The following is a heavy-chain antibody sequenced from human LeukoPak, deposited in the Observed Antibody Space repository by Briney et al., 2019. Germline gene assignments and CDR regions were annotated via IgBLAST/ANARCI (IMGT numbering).Heavy chain of an antibody. Sequence: GGSLRLSCAASGFTFSSYAMHWVRQAPGKGLEWVAVISSDGTNKYYADSVRGRFTISRDNSKNTLYLQMNSLRAEDTAVYYCAKDRYYYDSSGYLDYWGQGTLVTVSS. V-gene: IGHV3-30-3*01. CDR1: GFTFSSYA. D-gene: IGHD3-22*01. J-gene: IGHJ4*02. CDR3: AKDRYYYDSSGYLDY. CDR2: ISSDGTNK.